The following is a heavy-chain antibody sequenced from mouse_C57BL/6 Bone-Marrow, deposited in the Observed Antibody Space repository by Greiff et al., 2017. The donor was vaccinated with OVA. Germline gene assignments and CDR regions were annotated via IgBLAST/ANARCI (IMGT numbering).Heavy chain of an antibody. J-gene: IGHJ3*01. CDR3: AKKGYGYGSWFAY. Sequence: QVQLQQSGPGLVQPSQSLSITCTVSGFSLTSYGVHWVRQSPGKGLEWLGVIWRGGSTDYNAAFMSRLSITKDNSKSQVFFKMNSLQADDTAIYYCAKKGYGYGSWFAYWGQGTLVTVSA. CDR2: IWRGGST. CDR1: GFSLTSYG. D-gene: IGHD2-2*01. V-gene: IGHV2-5*01.